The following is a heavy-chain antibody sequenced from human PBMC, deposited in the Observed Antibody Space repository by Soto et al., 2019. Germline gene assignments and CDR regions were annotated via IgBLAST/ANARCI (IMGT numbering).Heavy chain of an antibody. CDR3: ARDGDVTSTRPRGALDI. CDR1: GGTFSSYT. V-gene: IGHV1-69*01. J-gene: IGHJ3*02. Sequence: QVQLVQSGAEVKKPGSSVKVSCKASGGTFSSYTFSWVRQAPGQGLEWMGGIVPLFGTTNDAKIFQGRVTISADESTSTGYMELSSLRADDSAMYYCARDGDVTSTRPRGALDIWGQGTVITVSS. CDR2: IVPLFGTT. D-gene: IGHD6-6*01.